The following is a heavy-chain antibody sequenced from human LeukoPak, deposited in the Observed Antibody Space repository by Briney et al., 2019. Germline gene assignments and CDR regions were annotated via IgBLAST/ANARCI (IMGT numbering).Heavy chain of an antibody. Sequence: ASVKVSCKASGYTFTGYYMHWVRQAPGQGLEWMGRINPNSGGTNYAQKFQGRVTITRDTSISTAYMELSRLRSDDTAVYYCARIPRGGWYKVIDWGQGTLVTVSS. V-gene: IGHV1-2*06. J-gene: IGHJ4*02. CDR2: INPNSGGT. CDR1: GYTFTGYY. D-gene: IGHD6-19*01. CDR3: ARIPRGGWYKVID.